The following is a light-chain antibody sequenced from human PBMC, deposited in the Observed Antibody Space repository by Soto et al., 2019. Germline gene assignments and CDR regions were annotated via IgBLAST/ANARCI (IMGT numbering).Light chain of an antibody. Sequence: EIVLTQSPGTLSLSPGERATLSCRASQSVSSYLAWYQQKPGQAPRLLIYGASNRATGIPARFSGSGSGTDFTLTISDVQPEDFALYYCHQRQSWPRTLGQGTKVDIK. CDR3: HQRQSWPRT. J-gene: IGKJ1*01. CDR2: GAS. CDR1: QSVSSY. V-gene: IGKV3-11*01.